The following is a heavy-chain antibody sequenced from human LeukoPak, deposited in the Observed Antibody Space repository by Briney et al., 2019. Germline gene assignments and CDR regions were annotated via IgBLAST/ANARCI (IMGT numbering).Heavy chain of an antibody. J-gene: IGHJ5*02. Sequence: SETLSLTCTASGGSISSYYWSWIRQPPGKGLEWIGYIYYSGSTNYNPSLKSRVTISVDTSKNQFSLKLSSVTAADTAVYYCARGGYDSWSGSKNWFDPWGQGTLVTVSS. CDR2: IYYSGST. V-gene: IGHV4-59*01. D-gene: IGHD3-3*01. CDR1: GGSISSYY. CDR3: ARGGYDSWSGSKNWFDP.